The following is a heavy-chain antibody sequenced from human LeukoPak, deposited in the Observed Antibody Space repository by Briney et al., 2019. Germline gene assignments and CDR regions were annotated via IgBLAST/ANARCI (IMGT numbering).Heavy chain of an antibody. D-gene: IGHD1-20*01. CDR1: GYTFSDSY. V-gene: IGHV1-2*02. CDR3: ARQKGITGTSYWYYGMDV. J-gene: IGHJ6*02. CDR2: INPTSGGT. Sequence: ASVKVSCKAPGYTFSDSYMHWVRQAPGQGLEWMGWINPTSGGTNYAQKFQGRVTMTRDTSISTAYMELSRLRSDDTAAYYCARQKGITGTSYWYYGMDVWGQGTTVTVSS.